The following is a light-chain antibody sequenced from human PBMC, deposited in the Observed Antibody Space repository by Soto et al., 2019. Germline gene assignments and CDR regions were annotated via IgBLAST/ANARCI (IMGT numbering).Light chain of an antibody. CDR2: DVS. V-gene: IGLV2-14*01. J-gene: IGLJ1*01. CDR1: SSDVGGYNF. Sequence: QSALTQPASVSGSPGQSITISCTGTSSDVGGYNFVSWYQQYPGKAPKLMIYDVSNRPSGVSNRFSGSKFGNTASLTISGLQAEDEADYYCSSYSSSSTPEVFGTGTKLTVL. CDR3: SSYSSSSTPEV.